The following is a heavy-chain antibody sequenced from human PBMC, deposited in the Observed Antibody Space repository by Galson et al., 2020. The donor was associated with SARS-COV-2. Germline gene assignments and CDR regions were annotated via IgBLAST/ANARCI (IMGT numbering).Heavy chain of an antibody. Sequence: TGGSLRLSCAASGFTVSSNYMSWVRQAPGKGLEWGSAIYTGGSTYHADSVKGRFTISRHNSKNTLYLQMNSLRAEDTAVYYCARAWSSSSGAFDIWGQGTMVTVSS. J-gene: IGHJ3*02. CDR3: ARAWSSSSGAFDI. V-gene: IGHV3-53*04. CDR1: GFTVSSNY. D-gene: IGHD6-6*01. CDR2: IYTGGST.